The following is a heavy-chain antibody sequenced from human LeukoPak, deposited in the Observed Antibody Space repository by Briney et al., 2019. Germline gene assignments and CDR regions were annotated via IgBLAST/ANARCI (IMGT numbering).Heavy chain of an antibody. Sequence: SETLSLTCTVSGGSISSGDYYWSWIRQPPGKGLEWIGEINHSGSTNYNPSLKSRVTISVDTSKNQFSLKLSSVTAADTAVYYCARGRGSSSWYGYWGQGTLVTVSS. J-gene: IGHJ4*02. CDR2: INHSGST. V-gene: IGHV4-39*07. D-gene: IGHD6-13*01. CDR1: GGSISSGDYY. CDR3: ARGRGSSSWYGY.